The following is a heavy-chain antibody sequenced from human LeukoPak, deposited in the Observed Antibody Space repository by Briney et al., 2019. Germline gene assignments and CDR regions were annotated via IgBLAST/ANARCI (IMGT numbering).Heavy chain of an antibody. Sequence: QAGGSLRLSCAASGFTFSSYGMHWVRQVPGKGLEWVAVISYDGSNKYYADSVKGRFTISRDNSKNTLYLQMNSLRAEDTAVYYCAKNPTAMVTYYFDYWGQGTLVTVSS. CDR1: GFTFSSYG. D-gene: IGHD5-18*01. CDR3: AKNPTAMVTYYFDY. CDR2: ISYDGSNK. V-gene: IGHV3-30*18. J-gene: IGHJ4*02.